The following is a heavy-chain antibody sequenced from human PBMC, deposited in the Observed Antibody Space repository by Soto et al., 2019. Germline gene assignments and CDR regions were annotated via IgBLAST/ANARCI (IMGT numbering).Heavy chain of an antibody. D-gene: IGHD6-19*01. V-gene: IGHV3-33*06. J-gene: IGHJ4*02. CDR3: AKNQPGRGCFDY. Sequence: GGSLRLSCAAAGFTFSSYGMHWVRQALGKGLEWVAVIWYDGSNKYYADSVKGRFTISRDNSKNTLYLQMNSLRAEDTAVYYCAKNQPGRGCFDYWGQGTLVTVSS. CDR1: GFTFSSYG. CDR2: IWYDGSNK.